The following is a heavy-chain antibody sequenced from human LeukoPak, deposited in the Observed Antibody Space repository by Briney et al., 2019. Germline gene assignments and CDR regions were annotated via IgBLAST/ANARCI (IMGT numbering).Heavy chain of an antibody. CDR1: GFTFSSCS. J-gene: IGHJ4*02. CDR2: IKSKADGETT. V-gene: IGHV3-15*07. D-gene: IGHD4-17*01. Sequence: GGSLRLSCAASGFTFSSCSMNWVRQAPGKGLEWVGRIKSKADGETTDYAAPVQGRFIVSRDDSTATLYLQMNSLQTEDTAVYYCTTGGSVITVTRSYDFWGQGTLVTVSS. CDR3: TTGGSVITVTRSYDF.